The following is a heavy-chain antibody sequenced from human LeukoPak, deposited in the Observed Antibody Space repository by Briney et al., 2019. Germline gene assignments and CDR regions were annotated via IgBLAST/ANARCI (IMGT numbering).Heavy chain of an antibody. CDR2: INHSGST. V-gene: IGHV4-34*01. J-gene: IGHJ6*03. CDR1: GGSFSGYY. CDR3: ARLTARDYYMDV. Sequence: SETLSLTCAVYGGSFSGYYWSWIRQPPGKGLEWIGEINHSGSTNYNPSLKSRVTISVDTSKNQFSLKLSSVTAADTAVYYCARLTARDYYMDVWGKGTTVTVSS. D-gene: IGHD2-21*02.